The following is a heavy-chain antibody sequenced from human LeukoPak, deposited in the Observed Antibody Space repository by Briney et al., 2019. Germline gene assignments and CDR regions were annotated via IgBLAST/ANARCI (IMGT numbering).Heavy chain of an antibody. D-gene: IGHD2-2*01. V-gene: IGHV4-38-2*02. CDR3: ARRERKVEAAHRRCSSTSCYVVGGWFDP. CDR1: GYSISTGYY. CDR2: INHSGST. Sequence: PSETLSLTCTVSGYSISTGYYWDWIRQPPGKGLEWIGEINHSGSTNYNPSLKSRVTISVDTSKNQFSLKLSSVTAADTAVYYCARRERKVEAAHRRCSSTSCYVVGGWFDPWGQGTLVTVSS. J-gene: IGHJ5*02.